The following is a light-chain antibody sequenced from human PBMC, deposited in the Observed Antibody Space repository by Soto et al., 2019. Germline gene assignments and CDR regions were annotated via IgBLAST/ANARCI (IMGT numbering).Light chain of an antibody. CDR3: QHYHSSPWT. J-gene: IGKJ1*01. V-gene: IGKV1-5*03. CDR1: QSIDGW. Sequence: DIHITHSPSTLSASVEDRETITCRASQSIDGWLAWYQQKTGQAPELLVSKASSLESGVPSRFSGSGSGTEFTLTISSLQPDDFATYYCQHYHSSPWTFGQGSRWIS. CDR2: KAS.